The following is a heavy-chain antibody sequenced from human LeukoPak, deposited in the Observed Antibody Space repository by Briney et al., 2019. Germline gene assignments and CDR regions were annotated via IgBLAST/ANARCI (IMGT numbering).Heavy chain of an antibody. V-gene: IGHV4-34*01. CDR3: ATMSYYYYYMDV. Sequence: PSETLSLTCAVYGGSFSGYYWGWIRQPPGKGLEWIGSIYYSGSTYYNPSLKSRVTISVDTSKNQFSLKLSSVTAADTAVYYCATMSYYYYYMDVWGKGTTVTVSS. CDR1: GGSFSGYY. CDR2: IYYSGST. J-gene: IGHJ6*03.